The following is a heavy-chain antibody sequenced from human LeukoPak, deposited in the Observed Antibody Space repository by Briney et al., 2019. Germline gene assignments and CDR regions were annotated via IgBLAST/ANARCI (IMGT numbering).Heavy chain of an antibody. CDR2: ISSRSTYM. CDR1: GFTFSSYA. Sequence: GGSLRLSCAASGFTFSSYAMSWVRQAPGKGLEWVSSISSRSTYMFDADSVKGRFTISRDNAKNSLYLQMNSLRAEDTAVYYCARAQHYYDSSGREYYFDYWGQGTLVTVSS. D-gene: IGHD3-22*01. V-gene: IGHV3-21*04. J-gene: IGHJ4*02. CDR3: ARAQHYYDSSGREYYFDY.